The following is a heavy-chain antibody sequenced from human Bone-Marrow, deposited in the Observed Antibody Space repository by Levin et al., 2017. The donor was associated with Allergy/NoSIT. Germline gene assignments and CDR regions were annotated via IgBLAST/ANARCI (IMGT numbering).Heavy chain of an antibody. CDR1: DYTFISFG. Sequence: EASVKVSCKTSDYTFISFGISWVRQSPGQGLEWMGWISAYNGNTNYAQEFQGRMTLTTDTSTSTADMELRSLTSDDTAVYYCARSTGWAGVKDYWGQGTLVIVSS. D-gene: IGHD2-2*01. CDR2: ISAYNGNT. V-gene: IGHV1-18*01. J-gene: IGHJ4*02. CDR3: ARSTGWAGVKDY.